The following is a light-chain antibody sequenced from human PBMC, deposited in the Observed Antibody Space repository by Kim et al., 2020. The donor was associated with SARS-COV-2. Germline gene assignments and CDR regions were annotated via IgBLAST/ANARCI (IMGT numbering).Light chain of an antibody. CDR1: QSLSTW. CDR3: QHPTA. J-gene: IGKJ1*01. V-gene: IGKV1-5*03. CDR2: KAY. Sequence: DIQLTQSPSTLSASVGDSVTITCRASQSLSTWMAWYQQKPGKAPKLLIYKAYTLESGVPSRFSGSGSGTEFSLTISSLQPDDFATYYCQHPTAFGRGTKVDIK.